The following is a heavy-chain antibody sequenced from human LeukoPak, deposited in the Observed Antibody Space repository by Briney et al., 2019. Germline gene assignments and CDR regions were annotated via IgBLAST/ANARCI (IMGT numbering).Heavy chain of an antibody. D-gene: IGHD6-19*01. CDR3: AGDLYSSGWYYVDY. Sequence: SETLSLTCTVSGGSISSGGYYWSWIRQPPGKGLEWIGYIYHSGSTYYNPSLKSRVTISVDRSKNQFSLKLSSVTAADTAVYYCAGDLYSSGWYYVDYWGQGTLVTVSS. CDR2: IYHSGST. V-gene: IGHV4-30-2*01. CDR1: GGSISSGGYY. J-gene: IGHJ4*02.